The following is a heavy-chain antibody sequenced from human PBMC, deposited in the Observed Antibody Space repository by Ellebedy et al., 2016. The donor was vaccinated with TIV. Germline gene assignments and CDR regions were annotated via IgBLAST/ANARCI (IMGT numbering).Heavy chain of an antibody. Sequence: GESLKISCAASGFTFSSYAMSWIRQAPGKGLESVSYISSSSSYTNYADSVKGRFTISRDNAKNSLYLQMNSLRAEDTAVYYCAREYYYGMDVWGQGTTVTVSS. CDR1: GFTFSSYA. J-gene: IGHJ6*02. V-gene: IGHV3-11*06. CDR2: ISSSSSYT. CDR3: AREYYYGMDV.